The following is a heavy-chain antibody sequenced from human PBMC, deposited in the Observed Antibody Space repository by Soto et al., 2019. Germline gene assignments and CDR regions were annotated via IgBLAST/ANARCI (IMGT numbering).Heavy chain of an antibody. D-gene: IGHD6-6*01. CDR2: INHSGST. V-gene: IGHV4-34*01. CDR1: GGSFSGYY. CDR3: ARGGVPIEASKLGGKNWFDP. J-gene: IGHJ5*02. Sequence: SETLSLTCAVYGGSFSGYYWSWIRQPPGKGLEWIGEINHSGSTNYNPSLKSRVTISVDTSKNQFSLKLSSVTAADTAVYYCARGGVPIEASKLGGKNWFDPWGQGTLVTVSS.